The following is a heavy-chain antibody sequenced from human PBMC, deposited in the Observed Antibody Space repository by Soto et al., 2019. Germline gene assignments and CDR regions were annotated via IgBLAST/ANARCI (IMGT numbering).Heavy chain of an antibody. V-gene: IGHV3-30*18. CDR3: AKDFCSGGSCYYYYGMDV. J-gene: IGHJ6*02. D-gene: IGHD2-15*01. CDR1: GFTFSSYG. CDR2: ISYDGSNK. Sequence: QVQLVESGGGVVQPGRSLRLSCAASGFTFSSYGMHWVRQAPGKGLEWVAVISYDGSNKYYADSVKGRFTISRDNSKNTLYLQMNSLRAEDTAVYYCAKDFCSGGSCYYYYGMDVWGQGTMVTVSS.